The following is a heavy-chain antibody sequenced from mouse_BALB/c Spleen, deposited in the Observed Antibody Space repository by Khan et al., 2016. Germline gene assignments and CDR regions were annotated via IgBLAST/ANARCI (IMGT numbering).Heavy chain of an antibody. CDR1: GYTFTSYW. Sequence: VQLQESGAELARPGASVKLSCKASGYTFTSYWMQWVKQRPGQGLEWIGAIYPGDGDTRYTQKFKGKATLTADKSSSTAYMQLSSLASEDSAVYYCARGDGSSYWGQGTTLTVSS. D-gene: IGHD1-1*01. J-gene: IGHJ2*01. CDR3: ARGDGSSY. CDR2: IYPGDGDT. V-gene: IGHV1-87*01.